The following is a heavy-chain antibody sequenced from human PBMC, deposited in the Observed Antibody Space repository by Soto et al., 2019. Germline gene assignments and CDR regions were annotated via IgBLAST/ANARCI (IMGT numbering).Heavy chain of an antibody. Sequence: QVQLVESGGGVVQPGRSLRLSCAASGFTFSSYGMHWVRQAPGKGLEWVAVIWYDGSNKYYADSVKGRFTISRDNSKNTLYLQMSGLRAEDTAVYYGARGARGLWFGELFGGFDYWGQGTLVPVSS. J-gene: IGHJ4*02. CDR3: ARGARGLWFGELFGGFDY. D-gene: IGHD3-10*01. V-gene: IGHV3-33*01. CDR2: IWYDGSNK. CDR1: GFTFSSYG.